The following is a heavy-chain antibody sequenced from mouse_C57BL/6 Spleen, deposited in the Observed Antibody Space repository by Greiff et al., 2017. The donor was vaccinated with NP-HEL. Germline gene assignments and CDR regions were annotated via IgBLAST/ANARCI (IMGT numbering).Heavy chain of an antibody. CDR1: GYTFTSYW. V-gene: IGHV1-55*01. Sequence: QVQLQQPGAELVKPGASVKMSCKASGYTFTSYWITWVKQRPGQGLEWIGDIYPGSGSTNYNEKFKSKATLTVDTSSSTAYMQLSSLTSEDSAVYYGARGGIYYDYDYWYFDVWGTGTTVTVSS. D-gene: IGHD2-4*01. J-gene: IGHJ1*03. CDR3: ARGGIYYDYDYWYFDV. CDR2: IYPGSGST.